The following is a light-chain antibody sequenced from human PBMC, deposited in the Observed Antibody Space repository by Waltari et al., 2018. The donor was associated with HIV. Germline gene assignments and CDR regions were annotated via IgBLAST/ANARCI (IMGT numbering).Light chain of an antibody. V-gene: IGKV3-11*01. CDR2: DAS. J-gene: IGKJ2*03. CDR3: QQFGTSPLYS. CDR1: RSVGSY. Sequence: EIVLTQSPATLSLSPGERATLSCRASRSVGSYLAWYQQRPGQAPRLLIYDASNRATGIPARFSGSGSGTDFTLTISRLEPEDFAVYYCQQFGTSPLYSFGQGTRLEVK.